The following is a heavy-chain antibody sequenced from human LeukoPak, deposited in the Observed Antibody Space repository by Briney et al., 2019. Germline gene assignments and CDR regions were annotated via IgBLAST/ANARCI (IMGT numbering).Heavy chain of an antibody. CDR2: ISTAGAT. CDR3: ARALMITFGGVIAPPGDP. Sequence: GGSLRLSCAASGFTFSSYDMHWVRHAPGKGLEWVSAISTAGATDYPGSVKGRFTISRENAKNTLYLQMTSLRAGDRAVYYYARALMITFGGVIAPPGDPGGQGTLVTVSS. V-gene: IGHV3-13*01. D-gene: IGHD3-16*02. J-gene: IGHJ5*02. CDR1: GFTFSSYD.